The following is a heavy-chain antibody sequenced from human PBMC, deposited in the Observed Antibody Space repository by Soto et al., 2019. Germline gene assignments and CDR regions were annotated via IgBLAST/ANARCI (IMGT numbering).Heavy chain of an antibody. CDR2: IYWNDDK. Sequence: QITLKESGPTLVKPTQTLTLTCTFSGFSLSTSGVGVGWIRQPPVKALEWLALIYWNDDKRYSPSLKSRLTITKDTSKNQVVLKMTNMDPVDTATYYCAHRRGYYYYSSGPEDAFDIWGQGTMVTVSS. D-gene: IGHD3-22*01. V-gene: IGHV2-5*01. CDR1: GFSLSTSGVG. J-gene: IGHJ3*02. CDR3: AHRRGYYYYSSGPEDAFDI.